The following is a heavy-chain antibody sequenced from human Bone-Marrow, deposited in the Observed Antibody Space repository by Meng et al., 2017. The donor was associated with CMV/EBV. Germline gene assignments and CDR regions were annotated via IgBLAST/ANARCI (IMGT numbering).Heavy chain of an antibody. Sequence: GESLKISCAASGFTFSSYAMHWVRQAPGKGLEWVAVISDDGSNKYYADSVKGRFTISRDNSKNTLYLQMNSLRAEDTAVYYCARRYGGNSYYYGMDVWGQGTTVTVSS. CDR1: GFTFSSYA. CDR3: ARRYGGNSYYYGMDV. V-gene: IGHV3-30-3*01. CDR2: ISDDGSNK. D-gene: IGHD4-23*01. J-gene: IGHJ6*02.